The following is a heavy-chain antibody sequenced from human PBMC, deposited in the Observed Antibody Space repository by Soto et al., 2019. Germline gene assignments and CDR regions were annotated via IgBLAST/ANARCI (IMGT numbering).Heavy chain of an antibody. V-gene: IGHV4-4*07. CDR2: IYTSGST. Sequence: QVQLQESGPGLVKPSETLSLTCTVSGGSISSYYWSWIRQPAGKGLEWIGRIYTSGSTNYNPSLKSRVTMSVDTSKNQFSLKPSSVTAADTAVYYCAREGCTDCIAAAGTLDYWGQGTLVTVSS. CDR1: GGSISSYY. CDR3: AREGCTDCIAAAGTLDY. D-gene: IGHD6-13*01. J-gene: IGHJ4*02.